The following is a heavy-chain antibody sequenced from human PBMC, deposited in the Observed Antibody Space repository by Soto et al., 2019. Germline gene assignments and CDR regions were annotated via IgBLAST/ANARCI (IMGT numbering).Heavy chain of an antibody. CDR1: GFTLSMSA. J-gene: IGHJ3*01. D-gene: IGHD3-16*02. V-gene: IGHV3-23*01. Sequence: EVQLMESGGGLVQPGGSLRLSCASSGFTLSMSAVNWVRQAPGKGLEWVSYISDSGDRTYYADSVKGGFTISRDRSKNTVSLQMDSLRAEDTAVYYCAKDRGIIVKAGDAFDVWGQGTKVTVSP. CDR3: AKDRGIIVKAGDAFDV. CDR2: ISDSGDRT.